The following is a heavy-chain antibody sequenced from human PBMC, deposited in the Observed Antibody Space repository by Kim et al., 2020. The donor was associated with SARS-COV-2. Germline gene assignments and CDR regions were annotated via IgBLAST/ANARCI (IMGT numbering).Heavy chain of an antibody. CDR2: ISGSGDST. CDR1: GFTFSSYA. V-gene: IGHV3-23*01. Sequence: GGSLRLSCAASGFTFSSYAMSWVRQAPGKGLEWVSVISGSGDSTYYADSVKGRFTISRDNSKNTLHLQMNSLRAEDTAIYYCVKGGAESGRYLVLGVWGQGTTVTVSS. J-gene: IGHJ6*02. CDR3: VKGGAESGRYLVLGV. D-gene: IGHD1-26*01.